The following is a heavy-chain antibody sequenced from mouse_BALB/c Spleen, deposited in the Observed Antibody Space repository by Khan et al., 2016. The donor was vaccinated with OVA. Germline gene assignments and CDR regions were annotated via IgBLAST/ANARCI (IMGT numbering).Heavy chain of an antibody. V-gene: IGHV1-20*02. Sequence: VQLKQSGPELVKPGASVKISCKASGYSFTGYFMNWVMQSHGKRLEWIGRINPHIGETFYNQKFTDKAKLTVNDSSTTAHMELRSLASEDSAGDCCARKNGSDFDYWGQGTTLTVSS. CDR2: INPHIGET. CDR3: ARKNGSDFDY. J-gene: IGHJ2*01. D-gene: IGHD1-1*01. CDR1: GYSFTGYF.